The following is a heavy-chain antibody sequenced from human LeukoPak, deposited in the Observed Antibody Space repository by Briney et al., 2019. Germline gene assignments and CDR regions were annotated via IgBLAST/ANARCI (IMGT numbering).Heavy chain of an antibody. CDR3: ARDYCSSTSCLFDY. V-gene: IGHV1-2*06. D-gene: IGHD2-2*01. J-gene: IGHJ4*02. CDR2: INPNSGDT. Sequence: GASVKVSCKASGYTFTGYHMHWVRQAPGHGLEWMGRINPNSGDTNYAQNFQGRVTMTRDTSISTAYMELSRLRSDDTAVYYCARDYCSSTSCLFDYWGQGTLVTVSS. CDR1: GYTFTGYH.